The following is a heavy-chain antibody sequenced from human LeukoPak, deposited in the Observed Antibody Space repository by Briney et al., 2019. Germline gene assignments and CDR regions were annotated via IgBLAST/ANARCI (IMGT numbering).Heavy chain of an antibody. CDR2: IGTAGDT. CDR1: GFTFSSYD. Sequence: GGSLRLSCAASGFTFSSYDMHWVRQATGKGLEWVSAIGTAGDTYYPGSVKGRFTISRENAKNSLYLQMNSLRAGDTAVYYCARLGIGRYFDYWGQGTLVTVSS. V-gene: IGHV3-13*01. D-gene: IGHD7-27*01. CDR3: ARLGIGRYFDY. J-gene: IGHJ4*02.